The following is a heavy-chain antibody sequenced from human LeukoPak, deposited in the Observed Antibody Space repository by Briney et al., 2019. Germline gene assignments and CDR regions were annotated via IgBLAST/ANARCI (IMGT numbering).Heavy chain of an antibody. Sequence: ASVKVSCKASGYTFTSYDINWVRQATGQGLEWMGWMNPNSGNTGYAQKFQGRVTMTRNTSISTAYMELSSLRSEDTAVYYCARGLRLRFLGWLTTGGFWFDPWGQGALVTVSS. CDR3: ARGLRLRFLGWLTTGGFWFDP. CDR1: GYTFTSYD. CDR2: MNPNSGNT. D-gene: IGHD3-3*01. V-gene: IGHV1-8*01. J-gene: IGHJ5*02.